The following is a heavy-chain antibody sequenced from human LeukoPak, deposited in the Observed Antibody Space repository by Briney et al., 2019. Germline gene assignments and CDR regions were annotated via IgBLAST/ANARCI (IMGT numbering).Heavy chain of an antibody. J-gene: IGHJ4*02. V-gene: IGHV3-33*06. Sequence: GGSLRPSCAASGFTFSSYGMHWVRQAPGKGLEWVAVIWYDGSNKYYADSVKGRFTISRDNSKNTLYLQMNSLRAEDTAVYYCAKFGYYYDSSGYSDSDYWGQGTLVTVSS. CDR2: IWYDGSNK. D-gene: IGHD3-22*01. CDR3: AKFGYYYDSSGYSDSDY. CDR1: GFTFSSYG.